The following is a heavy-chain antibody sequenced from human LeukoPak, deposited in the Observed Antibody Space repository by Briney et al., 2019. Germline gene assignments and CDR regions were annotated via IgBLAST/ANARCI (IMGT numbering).Heavy chain of an antibody. Sequence: RSSETLSLTCAVSGYSISSGYYWGWIRQPPGKGLEWIGRIYTSGSTNYNPSLKSRVTMSVDTSKNQFSLKLSSVTAADTAVYYCAFSSGWYHIDYWGQGTLVTVSS. V-gene: IGHV4-38-2*01. CDR3: AFSSGWYHIDY. J-gene: IGHJ4*02. CDR2: IYTSGST. D-gene: IGHD6-19*01. CDR1: GYSISSGYY.